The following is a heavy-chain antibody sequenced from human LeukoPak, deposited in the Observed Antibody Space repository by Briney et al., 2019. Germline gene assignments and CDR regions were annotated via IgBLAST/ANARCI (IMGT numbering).Heavy chain of an antibody. D-gene: IGHD4-17*01. Sequence: GASVKVSCKASGGTFSSYAISWVRQAPGQGLEWMGIINPSGGSTSYAQKFQGRVTMTRDTSTSTVYMELSSLRSEDTAVYYCASPGSGHYGDYVDIWGQGTMVTVSS. J-gene: IGHJ3*02. CDR1: GGTFSSYA. V-gene: IGHV1-46*01. CDR3: ASPGSGHYGDYVDI. CDR2: INPSGGST.